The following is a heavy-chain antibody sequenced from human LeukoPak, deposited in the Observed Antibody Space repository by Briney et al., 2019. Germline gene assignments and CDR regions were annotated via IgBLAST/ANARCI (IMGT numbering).Heavy chain of an antibody. CDR3: ATSTPLGTYYFDY. CDR2: ISGGGGST. Sequence: GGSLRLSCAASGFTFSSYAMCWVRQSPGKGLEWVSAISGGGGSTYYPDSVKGRFTISRDNSKNTLYLQMSSLRAEDTAVYYCATSTPLGTYYFDYWGQGTLVTVSS. D-gene: IGHD1-14*01. J-gene: IGHJ4*02. CDR1: GFTFSSYA. V-gene: IGHV3-23*01.